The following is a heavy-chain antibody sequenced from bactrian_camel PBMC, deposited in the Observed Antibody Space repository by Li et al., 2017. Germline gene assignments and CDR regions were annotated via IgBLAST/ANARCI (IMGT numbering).Heavy chain of an antibody. V-gene: IGHV3S40*01. J-gene: IGHJ4*01. Sequence: SGFTFSRVFMTWVRQAPGKELEWVSGINSGGSGGVRTYYADSVKGRFAISRDNAANTLYLQMNGLKPDDTALYFCAAQACGGRMMLPLMRSQYDYWGQGTQVTVS. CDR3: AAQACGGRMMLPLMRSQYDY. D-gene: IGHD1*01. CDR2: INSGGSGGVRT. CDR1: GFTFSRVF.